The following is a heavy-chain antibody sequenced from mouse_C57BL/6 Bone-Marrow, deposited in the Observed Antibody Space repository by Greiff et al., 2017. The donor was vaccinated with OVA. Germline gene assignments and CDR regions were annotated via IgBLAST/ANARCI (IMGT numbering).Heavy chain of an antibody. D-gene: IGHD2-1*01. Sequence: VQLKESGPGMVKPSQSLSLTCTVTGYSITSGYDWHWIRHFPGNKLEWMGYISYSGSTNYNPSLKSRISITHDTSKNHFFLKLNSVTTEDTATYYCARGDGNSAWFAYWGQGTLVTVSA. V-gene: IGHV3-1*01. CDR3: ARGDGNSAWFAY. J-gene: IGHJ3*01. CDR1: GYSITSGYD. CDR2: ISYSGST.